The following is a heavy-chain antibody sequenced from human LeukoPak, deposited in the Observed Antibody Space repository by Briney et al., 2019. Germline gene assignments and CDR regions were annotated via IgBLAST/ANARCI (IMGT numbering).Heavy chain of an antibody. CDR2: INPSGGST. V-gene: IGHV1-46*01. CDR3: ARLSGSYHH. CDR1: GYTFTSYD. D-gene: IGHD1-26*01. J-gene: IGHJ4*02. Sequence: ASVKVSCKASGYTFTSYDINWVRQAPGQGLEWMGIINPSGGSTSYAQKFQGRVTMTRDTSTSTVYMELSSLRSEDTAVYYCARLSGSYHHWGQGTLVTVSS.